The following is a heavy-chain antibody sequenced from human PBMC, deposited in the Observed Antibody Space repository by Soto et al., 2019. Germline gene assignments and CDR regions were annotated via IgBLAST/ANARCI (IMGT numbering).Heavy chain of an antibody. V-gene: IGHV3-30*18. CDR3: AKDRLRAGGLVPISLDAFDF. Sequence: GGSLRLSCAPSGFRFSSYGMHWVSQAPGKGLEWVAVMSYEGSKKHYAGAMKGRFIISRDNSKNTLYVQMNSLRTEDTAVYYCAKDRLRAGGLVPISLDAFDFWGRGTMVTVSS. J-gene: IGHJ3*01. D-gene: IGHD6-19*01. CDR1: GFRFSSYG. CDR2: MSYEGSKK.